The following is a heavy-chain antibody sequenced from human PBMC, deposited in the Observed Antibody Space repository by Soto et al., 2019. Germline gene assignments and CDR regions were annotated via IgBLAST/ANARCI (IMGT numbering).Heavy chain of an antibody. Sequence: QVQLQESGPGLVKTSQTLSLTCTVSGGSISSGAFYWTWIRQYPGRGLEWIGYIHYSGSTYFNPSIKGRVIMSVDTSTNHVPQKVTSVTAADTAVYYCARSYTATTEANWFDPWGQGTLVTVSS. CDR3: ARSYTATTEANWFDP. D-gene: IGHD4-4*01. CDR2: IHYSGST. CDR1: GGSISSGAFY. V-gene: IGHV4-31*03. J-gene: IGHJ5*02.